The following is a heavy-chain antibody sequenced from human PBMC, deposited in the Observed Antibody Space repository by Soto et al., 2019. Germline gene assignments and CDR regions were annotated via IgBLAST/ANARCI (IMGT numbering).Heavy chain of an antibody. CDR3: ARDREGIKALYYFDY. CDR1: GFTFSSYG. CDR2: IWYDGSNK. J-gene: IGHJ4*02. D-gene: IGHD2-15*01. Sequence: GGSLRLSCAASGFTFSSYGMHWVRQAPGKGLEWVAVIWYDGSNKYYADSVKGRFTISRDNSKNTLYLQMNSLRAEDTAVYYCARDREGIKALYYFDYWGQGTLVTVSS. V-gene: IGHV3-33*01.